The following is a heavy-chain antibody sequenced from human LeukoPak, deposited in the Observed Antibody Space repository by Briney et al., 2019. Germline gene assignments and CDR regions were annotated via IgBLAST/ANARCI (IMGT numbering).Heavy chain of an antibody. D-gene: IGHD3-22*01. V-gene: IGHV3-53*01. CDR3: ARDPSHYYDSSGYLL. J-gene: IGHJ4*02. Sequence: GGSLRLSCAASGFSVSRNYMSWVRQAPGKGLEWVSVLYSGGSTYYADSVKGRFTISRDNAKNSLYLQMNSLRAEDTAVYYCARDPSHYYDSSGYLLWGQGTLVTVSS. CDR2: LYSGGST. CDR1: GFSVSRNY.